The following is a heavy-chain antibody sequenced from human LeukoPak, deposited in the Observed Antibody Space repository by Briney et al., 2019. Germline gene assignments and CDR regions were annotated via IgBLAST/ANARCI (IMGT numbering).Heavy chain of an antibody. Sequence: PSETLSLTCAVYGGSFSGYYWSWIRQPPGKGLEWIGEINHSGSTNYNPSLKSRVTISVDTSKNQFSLKLSSVTAADTAVYYCARGPRGGYCSSTSCSKEDYWGQGTLVTVSS. CDR2: INHSGST. CDR3: ARGPRGGYCSSTSCSKEDY. J-gene: IGHJ4*02. D-gene: IGHD2-2*01. CDR1: GGSFSGYY. V-gene: IGHV4-34*01.